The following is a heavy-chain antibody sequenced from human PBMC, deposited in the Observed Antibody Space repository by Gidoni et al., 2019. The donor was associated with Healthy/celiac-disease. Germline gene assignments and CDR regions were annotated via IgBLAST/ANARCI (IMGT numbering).Heavy chain of an antibody. D-gene: IGHD2-2*02. Sequence: VRQAPGKGLEWVSAISGSGGSTYYADSVKGRFTISRDNSKNTLYLQMNSLRAEDTAVYYCAKSRRDIVVVPAAILDPHDAFDIWGQGTMVTVSS. J-gene: IGHJ3*02. CDR3: AKSRRDIVVVPAAILDPHDAFDI. V-gene: IGHV3-23*01. CDR2: ISGSGGST.